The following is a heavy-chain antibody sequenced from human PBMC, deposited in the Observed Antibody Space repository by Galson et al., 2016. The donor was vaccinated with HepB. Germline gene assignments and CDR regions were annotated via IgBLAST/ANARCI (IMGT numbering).Heavy chain of an antibody. CDR1: GFTFSRYG. J-gene: IGHJ4*02. V-gene: IGHV3-33*01. D-gene: IGHD4-23*01. CDR3: ARDGYHGGFPGLDY. Sequence: SLRLSCAVSGFTFSRYGFHWVRQAPGKGLEWVAVIWHDGSEQHYADSVKGRFTISKDHSKNTVDLQMNSLRDEDTAVYYCARDGYHGGFPGLDYWGQGTLVTVSS. CDR2: IWHDGSEQ.